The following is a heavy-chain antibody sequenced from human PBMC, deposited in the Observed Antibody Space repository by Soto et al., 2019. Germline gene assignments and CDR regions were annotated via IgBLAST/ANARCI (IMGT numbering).Heavy chain of an antibody. J-gene: IGHJ5*02. D-gene: IGHD2-2*01. Sequence: QVQLVESGGAVVQPGRSLRLSCAASGFTFSSYGMHWVRQAPGKGLEWVAVISYDGSNKYYADSVKGRFTISRDNSKNTLYLQMNSLRAEDTAVYYCAKGMGDIVVVPAAMDWFDPWGQGTLVTVSS. V-gene: IGHV3-30*18. CDR3: AKGMGDIVVVPAAMDWFDP. CDR1: GFTFSSYG. CDR2: ISYDGSNK.